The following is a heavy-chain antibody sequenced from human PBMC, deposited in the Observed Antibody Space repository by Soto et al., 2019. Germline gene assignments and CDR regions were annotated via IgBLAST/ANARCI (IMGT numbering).Heavy chain of an antibody. D-gene: IGHD3-3*01. Sequence: GGSLRLSCAASGFTFSSYNMNWVRQAPGKGLERVSYISSSSSTIYYADSVKGRFTISRDNAKNSLYLQMNSLRDEDTAVYYCASYYDFWSGYNIYGMDVWGQGTTVTVSS. J-gene: IGHJ6*02. CDR1: GFTFSSYN. CDR2: ISSSSSTI. CDR3: ASYYDFWSGYNIYGMDV. V-gene: IGHV3-48*02.